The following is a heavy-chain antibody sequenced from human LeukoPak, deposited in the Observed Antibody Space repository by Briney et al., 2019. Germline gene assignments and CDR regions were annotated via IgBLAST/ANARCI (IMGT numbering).Heavy chain of an antibody. Sequence: GGSLRLSCAASGFTFSSYEMNWVRQAPGKGLEWVSYISSSGSTIYYAGSVKGRFTISRDNAKNSLYLQMNSLRAEDTAVYYCARFVGENIRGSGYYYWGQGTLVTVSS. V-gene: IGHV3-48*03. CDR2: ISSSGSTI. CDR3: ARFVGENIRGSGYYY. CDR1: GFTFSSYE. D-gene: IGHD3-22*01. J-gene: IGHJ4*02.